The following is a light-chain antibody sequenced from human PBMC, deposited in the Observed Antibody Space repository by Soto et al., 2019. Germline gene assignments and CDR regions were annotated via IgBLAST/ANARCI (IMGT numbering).Light chain of an antibody. CDR2: GAS. J-gene: IGKJ4*01. CDR3: QHRSNWLA. V-gene: IGKV3-11*01. Sequence: EIVMTQSPGTLSLSPGERATVSCRASQSVSSRLAWYQQKPGQAPRLLISGASSRATGIPDRFSGSGSGTDFTLTITSLEPEDFAVYYCQHRSNWLAFGGGTKVDNK. CDR1: QSVSSR.